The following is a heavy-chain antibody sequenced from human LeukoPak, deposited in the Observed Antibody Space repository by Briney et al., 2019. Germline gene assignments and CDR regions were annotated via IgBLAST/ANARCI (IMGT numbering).Heavy chain of an antibody. J-gene: IGHJ4*02. CDR1: GYTFTSYG. CDR2: ISAYNGNT. CDR3: ARWSDIVVVPAAIGPDFDY. Sequence: ASVKVSCKASGYTFTSYGISWVRQAPGQGLEWMGWISAYNGNTNYAQKLQGRVTMTTDTSTSTAYMELRSLRSDDTAVYYCARWSDIVVVPAAIGPDFDYWGQGTLATVSS. V-gene: IGHV1-18*04. D-gene: IGHD2-2*01.